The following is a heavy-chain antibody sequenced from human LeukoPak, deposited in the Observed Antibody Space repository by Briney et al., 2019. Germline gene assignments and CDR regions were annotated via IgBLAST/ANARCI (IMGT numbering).Heavy chain of an antibody. D-gene: IGHD3-22*01. V-gene: IGHV3-48*03. CDR3: ARDARTHYYDSSGNYVDY. CDR2: ISSGATTI. J-gene: IGHJ4*02. CDR1: GFTFSNYG. Sequence: GGSLRLSCAASGFTFSNYGMNWVRQAPGMGLEWVSYISSGATTIYYADSVRGRFTISRDNAKNSLFLQMSNLRAEDTAVYYCARDARTHYYDSSGNYVDYWGQGTLVTVSS.